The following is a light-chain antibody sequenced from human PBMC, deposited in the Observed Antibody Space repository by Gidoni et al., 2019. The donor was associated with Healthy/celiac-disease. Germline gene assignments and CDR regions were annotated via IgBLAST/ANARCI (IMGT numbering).Light chain of an antibody. CDR3: QQYGSSFT. Sequence: EIVLTQSPGTLSLSPGERATLSCRASQSVSSSYLAWYQQKPGQAPRLLIYGASSRATGLPDRFSGSGSGTDFTLTISRLEPEDFAVYYCQQYGSSFTFGPXTKVDIK. J-gene: IGKJ3*01. CDR1: QSVSSSY. CDR2: GAS. V-gene: IGKV3-20*01.